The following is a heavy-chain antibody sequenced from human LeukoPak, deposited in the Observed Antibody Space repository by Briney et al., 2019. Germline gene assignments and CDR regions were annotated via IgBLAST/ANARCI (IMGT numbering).Heavy chain of an antibody. V-gene: IGHV4-61*02. CDR3: ARTVVRGVIVYMDV. D-gene: IGHD3-10*01. J-gene: IGHJ6*03. Sequence: SETLSLTCTVSGGSISSSSYYWTWIRQPAGKGLEWIGRIYASGSTNYNPSLNSRVTMSVDTSKNQFSLKLSSVTAADTAVYYCARTVVRGVIVYMDVWGKGTTVTISS. CDR2: IYASGST. CDR1: GGSISSSSYY.